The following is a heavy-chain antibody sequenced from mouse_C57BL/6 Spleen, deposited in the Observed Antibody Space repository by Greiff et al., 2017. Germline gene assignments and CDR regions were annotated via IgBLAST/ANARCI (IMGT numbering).Heavy chain of an antibody. J-gene: IGHJ1*03. CDR3: ARDYDSTGGV. CDR2: IYPGDGDT. V-gene: IGHV1-80*01. D-gene: IGHD2-4*01. CDR1: GHAFSSYW. Sequence: QVQPQQSGAELVKPGASVKISCKASGHAFSSYWMNWVKQRPGKGLEGDGQIYPGDGDTNYNGKCKGKATPTADKATSSAYMQLSRLTSEDSAVYFSARDYDSTGGVWGTGTTVTVSS.